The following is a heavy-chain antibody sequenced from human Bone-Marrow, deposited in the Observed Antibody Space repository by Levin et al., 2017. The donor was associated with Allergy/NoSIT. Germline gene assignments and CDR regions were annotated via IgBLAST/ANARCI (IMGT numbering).Heavy chain of an antibody. J-gene: IGHJ4*02. Sequence: GESLKISCAASGFTFSGSWMHWVRQAPGKGLVWVARTNEDGSTTDYADSVKGRFTISRDNAKDTLYLQMNGLRAEDTSLYYCGRDLSGRNDYWGQGTLVTVSS. D-gene: IGHD3-10*01. CDR2: TNEDGSTT. CDR3: GRDLSGRNDY. CDR1: GFTFSGSW. V-gene: IGHV3-74*01.